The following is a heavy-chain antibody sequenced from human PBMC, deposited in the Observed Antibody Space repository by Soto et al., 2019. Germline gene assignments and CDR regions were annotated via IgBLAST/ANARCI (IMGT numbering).Heavy chain of an antibody. CDR1: GFTFSSYA. Sequence: GGSLRLSCAASGFTFSSYAMHWVRQAPGKGLEYVSAISSDGGSPYYANSVKGRFTISRDNSKNTLYLQMGSLRPEDMAVYYCAARFCGSSSCFHFYDWGQGALVTVSS. J-gene: IGHJ4*02. CDR3: AARFCGSSSCFHFYD. D-gene: IGHD2-2*01. V-gene: IGHV3-64*01. CDR2: ISSDGGSP.